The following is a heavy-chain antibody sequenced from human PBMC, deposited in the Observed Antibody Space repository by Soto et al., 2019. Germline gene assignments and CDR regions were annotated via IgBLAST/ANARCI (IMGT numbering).Heavy chain of an antibody. D-gene: IGHD6-6*01. Sequence: WGSLRLSCAASGFTFSDYYMSWIRQAPGKGLEWVSYISSSGSTIYYADSVKGRFTISRDNAKNSLYLQMNSLRAEDTAVYYCARDWYSSSSGVSYNWFDPWGQGTLVTVSS. CDR2: ISSSGSTI. CDR3: ARDWYSSSSGVSYNWFDP. J-gene: IGHJ5*02. CDR1: GFTFSDYY. V-gene: IGHV3-11*01.